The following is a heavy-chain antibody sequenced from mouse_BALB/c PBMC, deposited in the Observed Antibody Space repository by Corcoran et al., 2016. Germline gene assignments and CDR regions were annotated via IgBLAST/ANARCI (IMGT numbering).Heavy chain of an antibody. CDR2: IDPANGNT. CDR1: GFNIKDTY. Sequence: VQLQQSGAELVKPGASVKLSCTASGFNIKDTYMHWVKQRPEQGLEWIGRIDPANGNTKYDPKFQGKATITADTSANTAYLQLSSLTSEDTAVYYCARSLYGNYPWFAYWGQGTLVTVSA. J-gene: IGHJ3*01. D-gene: IGHD2-1*01. V-gene: IGHV14-3*02. CDR3: ARSLYGNYPWFAY.